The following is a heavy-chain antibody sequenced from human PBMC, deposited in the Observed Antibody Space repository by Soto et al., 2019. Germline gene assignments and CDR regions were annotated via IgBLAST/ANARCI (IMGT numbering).Heavy chain of an antibody. CDR1: GGTFSSYA. V-gene: IGHV1-69*13. CDR3: ARDSEVSSTSDPIAVAGAFDY. J-gene: IGHJ4*02. CDR2: IIPIFGTA. D-gene: IGHD6-19*01. Sequence: SVKVSCKASGGTFSSYAISWVRQAPGQGLEWIGGIIPIFGTANYAQKFQGRVTITADESTSTAYMELSSLRSEDTAVYYCARDSEVSSTSDPIAVAGAFDYWGQGTLVTVSS.